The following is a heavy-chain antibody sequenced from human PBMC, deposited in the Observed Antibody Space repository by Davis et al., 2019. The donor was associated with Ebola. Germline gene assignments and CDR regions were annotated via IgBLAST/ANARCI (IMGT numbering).Heavy chain of an antibody. CDR3: AREVRCSSTSCYTIDY. D-gene: IGHD2-2*02. Sequence: ASVKVSCKASGYTFTSYGISWVRQAPGQGLEWMGWISAYNGNTNYAQKLQGRVTMTTDTSTSTAYMELRSLRSDDTAVYYCAREVRCSSTSCYTIDYWGQGTLVTVSS. CDR2: ISAYNGNT. J-gene: IGHJ4*02. CDR1: GYTFTSYG. V-gene: IGHV1-18*01.